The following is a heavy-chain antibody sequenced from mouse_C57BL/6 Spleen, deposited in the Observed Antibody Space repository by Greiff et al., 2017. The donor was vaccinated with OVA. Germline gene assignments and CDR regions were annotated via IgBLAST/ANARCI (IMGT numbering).Heavy chain of an antibody. Sequence: QVQLKQSGAELVRPGTSVKVSCKASGYAFTNYLIEWVKQRPGQGLEWIGVINPGSGGTNYNEKFKGKATLTADKSSSTAYMQLSSLTSEDSAVYYCARSFYGSSPYWYFDVWGTGTTVTVSS. CDR3: ARSFYGSSPYWYFDV. CDR2: INPGSGGT. V-gene: IGHV1-54*01. CDR1: GYAFTNYL. D-gene: IGHD1-1*01. J-gene: IGHJ1*03.